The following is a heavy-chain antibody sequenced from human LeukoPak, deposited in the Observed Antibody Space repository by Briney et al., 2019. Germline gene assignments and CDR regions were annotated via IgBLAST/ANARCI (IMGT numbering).Heavy chain of an antibody. CDR3: ARGGLVDDFWSGYFGFYYYMDV. V-gene: IGHV1-3*03. CDR2: INAGNGNT. J-gene: IGHJ6*03. Sequence: ASVKVSCKASGGTFSSYAISWVRQAPGQGLEWMGWINAGNGNTKYSQEFQGRVTITRDTSASTAYMELSSLRSEDMAVYYCARGGLVDDFWSGYFGFYYYMDVWGKGTTVTVSS. D-gene: IGHD3-3*01. CDR1: GGTFSSYA.